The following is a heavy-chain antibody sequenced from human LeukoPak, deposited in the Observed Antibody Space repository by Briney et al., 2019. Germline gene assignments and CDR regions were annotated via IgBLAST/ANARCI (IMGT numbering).Heavy chain of an antibody. Sequence: KPGGSLRLSCAASGFTFSNYSMKLGGPAPGEGLEWVSSISSSSSYIYYADSVKGRFTISRDNAKNSLYLQMNSLRAEDTAVYYCARDLGAADAFDIWGQGTMVTVP. CDR3: ARDLGAADAFDI. D-gene: IGHD1-26*01. CDR1: GFTFSNYS. V-gene: IGHV3-21*01. J-gene: IGHJ3*02. CDR2: ISSSSSYI.